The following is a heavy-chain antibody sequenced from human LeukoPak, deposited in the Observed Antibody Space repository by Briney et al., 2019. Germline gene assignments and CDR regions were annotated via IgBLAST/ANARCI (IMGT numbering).Heavy chain of an antibody. D-gene: IGHD2-2*01. CDR2: ISYDGSNK. CDR3: AREGDCSSTSCYYMDV. CDR1: GFTFSSYA. J-gene: IGHJ6*03. Sequence: GGSLRLSCAASGFTFSSYAMHWVRQAPGKGLEWVAVISYDGSNKYYADSVKGRFTISRDNSKNTLYLQMNSLRAEDTAVYYCAREGDCSSTSCYYMDVWGKGTTVTVSS. V-gene: IGHV3-30*04.